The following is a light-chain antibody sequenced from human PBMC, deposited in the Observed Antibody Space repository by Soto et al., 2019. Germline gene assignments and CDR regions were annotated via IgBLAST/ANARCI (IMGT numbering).Light chain of an antibody. CDR1: SSDVGSYKD. V-gene: IGLV2-11*01. CDR3: CAYADTFYA. J-gene: IGLJ1*01. CDR2: DVS. Sequence: QSALTQPRSVSGSPGQSVTISCTGTSSDVGSYKDVSWYQHHPGKVPKLMIYDVSERPSGVPDRFSGSKSGNTASLTISGLQAEDEANYYCCAYADTFYAFGTGTKV.